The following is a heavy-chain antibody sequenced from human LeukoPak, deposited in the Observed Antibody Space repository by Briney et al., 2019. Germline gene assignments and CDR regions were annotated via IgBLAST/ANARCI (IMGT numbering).Heavy chain of an antibody. CDR2: ISGSGDTT. J-gene: IGHJ6*03. D-gene: IGHD6-13*01. V-gene: IGHV3-23*01. CDR1: GFIFSNYA. CDR3: AKTYFSSRAHYFYYYYMDV. Sequence: PGVSLRLSCATSGFIFSNYAVNWVRQAPGKGLEWVSIISGSGDTTYYADSVKGRFTISRDNSKNTLYLQMNSLRAEDTAVYYCAKTYFSSRAHYFYYYYMDVWGKGTTVTISS.